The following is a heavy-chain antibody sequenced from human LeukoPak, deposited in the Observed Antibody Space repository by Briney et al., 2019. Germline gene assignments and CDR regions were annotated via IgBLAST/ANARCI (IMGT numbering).Heavy chain of an antibody. CDR3: ARDRALLWFGELLSDYYYYGMDV. J-gene: IGHJ6*02. Sequence: GASVKVSCKASGYTFTSYGISWVRQAPGQGLEWMGWFSAYNGNTNYAQKLQGRVTMTTDTSTSTAYMELRSLRSDDTAVYYCARDRALLWFGELLSDYYYYGMDVWGQGTTVTVSS. V-gene: IGHV1-18*01. CDR2: FSAYNGNT. D-gene: IGHD3-10*01. CDR1: GYTFTSYG.